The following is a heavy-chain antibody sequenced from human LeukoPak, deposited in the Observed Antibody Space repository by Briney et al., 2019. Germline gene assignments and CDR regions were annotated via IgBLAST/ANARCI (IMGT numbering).Heavy chain of an antibody. J-gene: IGHJ4*02. D-gene: IGHD1-26*01. Sequence: PSETLSLTCTVSGGSVSRGGYYWYWIRQRPGKGLEWIGFTSYSEGTYYNPSLMSRITISVDISQNQFSLKMRDVTAADTAVYFCATADWESFYFDSWGQGALVAVSS. CDR2: TSYSEGT. V-gene: IGHV4-31*03. CDR3: ATADWESFYFDS. CDR1: GGSVSRGGYY.